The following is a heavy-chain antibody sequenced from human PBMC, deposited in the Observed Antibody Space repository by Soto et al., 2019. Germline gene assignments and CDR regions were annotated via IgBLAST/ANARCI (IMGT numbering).Heavy chain of an antibody. V-gene: IGHV4-59*08. CDR2: MYYTGST. CDR3: ARQRNYGDRSRAYFDY. J-gene: IGHJ4*02. CDR1: GGSITSYY. D-gene: IGHD4-17*01. Sequence: SETLSLTCTVSGGSITSYYWSWIRRPPGKGLEWIGYMYYTGSTNYSPSLKSRVSISVDVSKNQFSLKLTSMTAADTAVYYCARQRNYGDRSRAYFDYWGQGTLVTVSS.